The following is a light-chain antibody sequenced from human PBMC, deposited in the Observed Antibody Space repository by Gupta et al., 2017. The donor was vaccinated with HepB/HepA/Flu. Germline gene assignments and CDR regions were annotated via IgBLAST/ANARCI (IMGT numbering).Light chain of an antibody. CDR2: SAS. Sequence: EIVMTQSPATVSVSPGERVTLSCRASQSIASNLAWYQQRPGQAPRLLIYSASTRAAGIPARLIGSGSWTEFTLIISSLESEDFVFYYCQKHNIGPPVTFGGGTKVAIK. CDR1: QSIASN. J-gene: IGKJ4*01. V-gene: IGKV3-15*01. CDR3: QKHNIGPPVT.